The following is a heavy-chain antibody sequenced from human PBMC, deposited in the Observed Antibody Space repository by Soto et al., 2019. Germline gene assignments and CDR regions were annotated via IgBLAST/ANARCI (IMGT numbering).Heavy chain of an antibody. CDR1: GGTFSSYA. CDR3: ARGDYDFWSGYSRAAGPYYYGMDV. J-gene: IGHJ6*02. Sequence: QVQLVQSGAEVKKPGSSVKVSCKASGGTFSSYAISWVRQAPGQGLEWMGGIIPIFGTANYAQKFQGRVTITADESTSKAYMELSSLRSEDTAVYYCARGDYDFWSGYSRAAGPYYYGMDVWGQGTTVTVSS. D-gene: IGHD3-3*01. V-gene: IGHV1-69*01. CDR2: IIPIFGTA.